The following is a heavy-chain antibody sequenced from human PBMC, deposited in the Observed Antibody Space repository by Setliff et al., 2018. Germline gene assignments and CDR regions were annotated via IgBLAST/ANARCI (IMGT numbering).Heavy chain of an antibody. CDR2: IGHTGSI. CDR3: ARDLGHGGDSDY. D-gene: IGHD2-21*02. V-gene: IGHV4-38-2*02. CDR1: GYSISSGYI. J-gene: IGHJ4*02. Sequence: SETLSLTCAVSGYSISSGYIWGWIRQPPGKGLEWVGNIGHTGSINYNPSLKSRLTISRDTSKNQVSLKLNSVTATDTAVYYCARDLGHGGDSDYWGQGIQVTSPQ.